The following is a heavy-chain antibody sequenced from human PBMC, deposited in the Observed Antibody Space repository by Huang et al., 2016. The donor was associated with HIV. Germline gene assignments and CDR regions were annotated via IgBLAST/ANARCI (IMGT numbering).Heavy chain of an antibody. CDR2: MRYDARKT. J-gene: IGHJ4*02. V-gene: IGHV3-30*02. CDR3: AKDKSRSGYGSGWYYFDS. D-gene: IGHD6-19*01. CDR1: GFTFSNYG. Sequence: QVQLAESGGGVVQSGGSLRLSCAASGFTFSNYGMNWVRQAPGKGLEWVAFMRYDARKTHCADSVKGRFTISRDNSKDTLYLQMTSLRAEDSAVYYCAKDKSRSGYGSGWYYFDSWGQGTAVTVSS.